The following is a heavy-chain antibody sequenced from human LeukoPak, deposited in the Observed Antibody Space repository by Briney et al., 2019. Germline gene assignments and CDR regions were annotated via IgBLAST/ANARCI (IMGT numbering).Heavy chain of an antibody. CDR2: ISGSSNYI. Sequence: GGSLRLSCAASGFTFRSYSMNWVRQAPGKGLEWVSSISGSSNYIYYSDSLKGRFTISRDNAKNSLYLQMNSLRAEDTAVYYCARDHDPYFDYWGQGTLVTVSS. D-gene: IGHD1-1*01. V-gene: IGHV3-21*01. CDR3: ARDHDPYFDY. CDR1: GFTFRSYS. J-gene: IGHJ4*02.